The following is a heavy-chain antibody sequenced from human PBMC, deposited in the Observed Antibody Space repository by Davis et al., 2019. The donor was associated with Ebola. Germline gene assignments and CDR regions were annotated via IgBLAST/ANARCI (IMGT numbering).Heavy chain of an antibody. CDR1: GGSISSGDYY. D-gene: IGHD2/OR15-2a*01. V-gene: IGHV4-39*01. CDR3: ARHSRKGGFDY. J-gene: IGHJ4*02. CDR2: AYSSGSM. Sequence: MPSATLSLTCTVSGGSISSGDYYWGWIRQPPGKGLEWVGSAYSSGSMYYNPSLRGRVTIFVDTSKNQFSLRLISVTAADTAVYYCARHSRKGGFDYWGQGTLVTVSS.